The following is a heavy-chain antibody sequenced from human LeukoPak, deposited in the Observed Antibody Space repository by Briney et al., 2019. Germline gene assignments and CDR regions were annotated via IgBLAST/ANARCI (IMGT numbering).Heavy chain of an antibody. D-gene: IGHD6-6*01. V-gene: IGHV4-59*01. Sequence: SETLSLTCTVSGGSISSYYWSWIRQPPGKGLEWIGYIYYSGSTNYNPSLKSRVTISVDTSKNQFSLKLSSVTAADTAVYYCARAGLFIPALPDPWGQGTLVTVSS. CDR2: IYYSGST. J-gene: IGHJ5*02. CDR1: GGSISSYY. CDR3: ARAGLFIPALPDP.